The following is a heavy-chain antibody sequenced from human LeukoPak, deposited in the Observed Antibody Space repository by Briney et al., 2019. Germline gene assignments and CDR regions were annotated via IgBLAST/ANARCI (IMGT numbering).Heavy chain of an antibody. CDR3: AREEGYCSSTSCSNWFDP. D-gene: IGHD2-2*01. J-gene: IGHJ5*02. V-gene: IGHV3-21*01. CDR2: ISSSSSYI. CDR1: GFTFSSYS. Sequence: GGSLRLSCAASGFTFSSYSMNWVRQAPGKGLEWVSSISSSSSYIYYADSVKGRFTISRDNAKNSLYLQMNSLRAEDTAVYYCAREEGYCSSTSCSNWFDPWGQGTLVTVSS.